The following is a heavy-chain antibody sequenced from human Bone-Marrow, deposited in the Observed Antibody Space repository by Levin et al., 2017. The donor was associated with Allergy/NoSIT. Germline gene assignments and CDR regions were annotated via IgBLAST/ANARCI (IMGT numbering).Heavy chain of an antibody. CDR1: GFTFSSYS. D-gene: IGHD2-15*01. CDR3: AREGCSGGSCYRSGYYYYGMDV. J-gene: IGHJ6*02. Sequence: ASVKVSCAASGFTFSSYSMNWVRQAPGKGLEWVSYISSSSSTIYYADSVKGRFTISRDNAKNSLYLQMNSLRAEDTAVYYCAREGCSGGSCYRSGYYYYGMDVWGQGTTVTVSS. V-gene: IGHV3-48*04. CDR2: ISSSSSTI.